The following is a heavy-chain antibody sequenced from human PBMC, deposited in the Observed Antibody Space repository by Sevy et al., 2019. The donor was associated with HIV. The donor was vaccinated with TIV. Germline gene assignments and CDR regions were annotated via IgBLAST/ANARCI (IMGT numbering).Heavy chain of an antibody. CDR3: VREGNDNFETPPFDY. CDR1: GFTFNTYA. Sequence: GGSLRLSCAASGFTFNTYAMDWVRQAPGKGLEWVSSITSSSSYIYYADSVRGRFTISRDNAKNSLYMQMNSLGAEDTAVYYCVREGNDNFETPPFDYWGHGTLVTVSS. V-gene: IGHV3-21*01. CDR2: ITSSSSYI. D-gene: IGHD1-20*01. J-gene: IGHJ4*01.